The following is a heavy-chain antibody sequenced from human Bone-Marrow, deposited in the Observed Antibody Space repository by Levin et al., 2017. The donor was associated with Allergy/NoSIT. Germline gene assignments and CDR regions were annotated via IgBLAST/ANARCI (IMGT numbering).Heavy chain of an antibody. CDR3: ARDRVAVAGDDIFEI. J-gene: IGHJ3*02. D-gene: IGHD6-19*01. CDR2: ISTSSGSI. CDR1: GFSFSSYT. Sequence: LSLPCAAPGFSFSSYTMNWVRQAPGQGLEWVAYISTSSGSIYYADSVKGRFTISRDNAKNSLYLQMNSLRAEDTAVYHCARDRVAVAGDDIFEIWGQGTMVTVSS. V-gene: IGHV3-48*01.